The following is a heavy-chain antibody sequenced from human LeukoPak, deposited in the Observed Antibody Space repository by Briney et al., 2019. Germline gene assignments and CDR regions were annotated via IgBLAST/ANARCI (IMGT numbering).Heavy chain of an antibody. V-gene: IGHV1-69-2*01. D-gene: IGHD3-22*01. Sequence: GATVKISCKGSGYIFANYYMHWVRQAPGRGLEWMGRVDPEDGETIYAEKFQDRVTITVDSSTDTTYMDMSSLKSDDTAVYYCARDPQTYYYDSSGYRYFDYWGQGALVTVSS. J-gene: IGHJ4*02. CDR3: ARDPQTYYYDSSGYRYFDY. CDR1: GYIFANYY. CDR2: VDPEDGET.